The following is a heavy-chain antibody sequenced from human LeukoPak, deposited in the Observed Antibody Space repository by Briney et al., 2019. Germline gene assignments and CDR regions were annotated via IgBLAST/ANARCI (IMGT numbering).Heavy chain of an antibody. D-gene: IGHD1-26*01. CDR3: ARGGHGAADQ. Sequence: GGSLRLSCAASGFIFSNYAMHWVRQAPGKGLEWVAVISYDGSNKYYADSVKGRFTISRDNAKNLLFLQMHSLRAEDTAVYYCARGGHGAADQWGQGTLVTVSS. CDR2: ISYDGSNK. V-gene: IGHV3-30-3*01. CDR1: GFIFSNYA. J-gene: IGHJ5*02.